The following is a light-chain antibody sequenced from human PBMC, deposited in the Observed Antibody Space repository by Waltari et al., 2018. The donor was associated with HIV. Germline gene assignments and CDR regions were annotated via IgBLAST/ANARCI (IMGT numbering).Light chain of an antibody. J-gene: IGKJ4*01. CDR2: GSF. V-gene: IGKV1-NL1*01. CDR1: HDISNS. Sequence: DIQMTQSPSSLSASIGDTVTISCRASHDISNSVSWFQLQPGKAPKLLVHGSFILQRGVPSTFIGSGSGTDYTLTISGLQSYDFATYFCQQYYGVPLTFGGGTRVDI. CDR3: QQYYGVPLT.